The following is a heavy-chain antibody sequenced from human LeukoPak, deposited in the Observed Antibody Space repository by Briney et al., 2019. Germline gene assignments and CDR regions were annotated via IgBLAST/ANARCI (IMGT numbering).Heavy chain of an antibody. CDR1: GFTLSTDA. J-gene: IGHJ4*02. Sequence: GGSLRLSCLTSGFTLSTDAMSWVRQAPGKGLEWISGISGSGASTYYADSVKGRFTISRDDSRNTLYLQMNSLRGDDTAVYYCAKDVGKWESLHFFDYWGQGTLVTASS. CDR3: AKDVGKWESLHFFDY. V-gene: IGHV3-23*01. D-gene: IGHD1-26*01. CDR2: ISGSGAST.